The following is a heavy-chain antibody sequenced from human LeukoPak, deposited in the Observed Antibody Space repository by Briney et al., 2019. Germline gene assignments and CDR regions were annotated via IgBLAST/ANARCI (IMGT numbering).Heavy chain of an antibody. CDR3: ARGQVVLDY. J-gene: IGHJ4*02. Sequence: SETLSLTCAVYGGSFSGYYWSWICQPPGKGLEWIGEINHSGSTNYNPSLKSRVTISVDTSKNQFSLKLSSVTAAYTAVYYCARGQVVLDYWGQGTLVTVSS. V-gene: IGHV4-34*01. D-gene: IGHD3-16*02. CDR2: INHSGST. CDR1: GGSFSGYY.